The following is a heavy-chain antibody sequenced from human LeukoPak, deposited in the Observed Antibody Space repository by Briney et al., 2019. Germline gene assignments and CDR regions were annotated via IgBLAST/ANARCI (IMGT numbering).Heavy chain of an antibody. D-gene: IGHD1-14*01. CDR2: INYRGST. Sequence: MASETLSLTCTVSGGSITTGIYYWGWLRQPPGKGLEWIGSINYRGSTYYNPSLKSRATVSVDTSKNQFSLNLMSVTAADTAVYYCARTGTSWFVSWGQGTLVTASS. CDR3: ARTGTSWFVS. CDR1: GGSITTGIYY. V-gene: IGHV4-39*01. J-gene: IGHJ5*01.